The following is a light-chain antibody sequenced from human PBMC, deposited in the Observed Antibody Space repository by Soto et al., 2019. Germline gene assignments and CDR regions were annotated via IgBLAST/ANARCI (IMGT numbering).Light chain of an antibody. CDR3: QKYNSAPLT. CDR1: QGISSY. J-gene: IGKJ3*01. V-gene: IGKV1-27*01. CDR2: AAS. Sequence: DIQMTQSPSSLSASVGDRVTITCRASQGISSYLAWYQQKPGKVPKLLIYAASTLQSGVPSRFSGSGSGTDFTLTISSLQPEDVATYYCQKYNSAPLTFGPGTKVDI.